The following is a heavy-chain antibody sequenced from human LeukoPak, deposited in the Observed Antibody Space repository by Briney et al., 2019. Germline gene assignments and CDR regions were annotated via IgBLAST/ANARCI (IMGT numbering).Heavy chain of an antibody. Sequence: GASVKVSCKASGGTFSSYAISWVRQAPGQGLEWMGRIIPILGIANYAQKLQGRVTMTTDTSTSTAYMELRSLRSDDTAVYYCARGSAVPQLRFLKWLSEGVDYWGQGTLVTVSS. CDR1: GGTFSSYA. CDR3: ARGSAVPQLRFLKWLSEGVDY. V-gene: IGHV1-69*04. J-gene: IGHJ4*02. CDR2: IIPILGIA. D-gene: IGHD3-3*01.